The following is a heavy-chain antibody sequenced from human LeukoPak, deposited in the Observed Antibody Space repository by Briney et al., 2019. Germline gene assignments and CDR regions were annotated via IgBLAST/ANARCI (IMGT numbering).Heavy chain of an antibody. D-gene: IGHD3-16*02. J-gene: IGHJ4*02. CDR1: GFTFSSYS. Sequence: PGGSLRLSCAASGFTFSSYSMNWVRQAPGKGLEWVSSISSRSSYIYYADSVKGRFTISRDNAKNSLYLQMNSLRAEDTAVYYCARVNPTRLGELSLNFDYWGQGTLVTVSS. V-gene: IGHV3-21*01. CDR2: ISSRSSYI. CDR3: ARVNPTRLGELSLNFDY.